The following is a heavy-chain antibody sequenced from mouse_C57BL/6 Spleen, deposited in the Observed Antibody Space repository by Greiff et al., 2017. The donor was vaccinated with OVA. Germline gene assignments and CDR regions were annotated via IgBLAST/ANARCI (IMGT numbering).Heavy chain of an antibody. V-gene: IGHV1-64*01. D-gene: IGHD1-1*01. CDR1: GYTFTSYW. J-gene: IGHJ4*01. CDR2: IHPNSGST. Sequence: QVQLQQPGAELVKPGASVKLSCKASGYTFTSYWMHWVKQRPGQGLEWIGMIHPNSGSTNYNEKFKSKATLTVDKSSSTAYMQLSSLTSEDSAVYYCPPITTVGYAMDYWGQGTSVTVSS. CDR3: PPITTVGYAMDY.